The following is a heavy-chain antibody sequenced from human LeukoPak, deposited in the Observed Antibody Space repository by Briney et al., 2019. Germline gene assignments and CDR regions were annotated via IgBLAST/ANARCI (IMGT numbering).Heavy chain of an antibody. CDR3: VSDQGRPGDG. D-gene: IGHD2-2*01. CDR1: GFTFRNTW. J-gene: IGHJ4*02. CDR2: TRNKAESYKT. Sequence: GGSLRLSCAASGFTFRNTWMHWVRQAPGKGLEWVGRTRNKAESYKTEYAASVKGRFTISRDDSKKSLFLHMNSLKTEDTAVYYCVSDQGRPGDGWGQGTLVTVSS. V-gene: IGHV3-72*01.